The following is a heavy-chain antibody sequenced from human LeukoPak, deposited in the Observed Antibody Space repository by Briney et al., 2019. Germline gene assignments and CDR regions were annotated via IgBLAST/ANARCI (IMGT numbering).Heavy chain of an antibody. CDR1: GYTFTGYY. CDR2: INLNTGYT. CDR3: ARSIAVTGRGTSWWFDP. V-gene: IGHV1-2*04. D-gene: IGHD6-19*01. Sequence: ASVRVSCKAAGYTFTGYYMHWVRQAPGQGFEWMGWINLNTGYTNYAQNFQGWVTMTRETSISTAYMELSRLRSDDTAVYYCARSIAVTGRGTSWWFDPWGQGTLVTVSS. J-gene: IGHJ5*02.